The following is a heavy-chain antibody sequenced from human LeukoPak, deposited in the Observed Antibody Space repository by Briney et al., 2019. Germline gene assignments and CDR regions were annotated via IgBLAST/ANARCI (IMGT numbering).Heavy chain of an antibody. J-gene: IGHJ5*02. D-gene: IGHD2-15*01. Sequence: GGSLRLSCAASGFTFSSYWMHWVRQAPGKGLVWVSRINSDGSSTSYADSVKGRFTISRDNAKNTLYLQMNSLRAEDTAVYYCARGPYCSGGSCYLWAWFDPWGQGTLVTVSS. CDR3: ARGPYCSGGSCYLWAWFDP. CDR2: INSDGSST. CDR1: GFTFSSYW. V-gene: IGHV3-74*01.